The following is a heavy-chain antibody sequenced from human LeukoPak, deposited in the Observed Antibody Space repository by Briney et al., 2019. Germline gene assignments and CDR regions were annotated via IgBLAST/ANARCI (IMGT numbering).Heavy chain of an antibody. CDR1: GGSISSGGYY. CDR2: IYYSGST. J-gene: IGHJ4*02. V-gene: IGHV4-31*03. D-gene: IGHD2-21*02. Sequence: SETLSLTCTVSGGSISSGGYYWSWIRQHPGKGLEWIGYIYYSGSTYYNPSLKSRVTISVDTSKNQFSLKLSSVSAADTAVYYCARVSHCGGVCYPYFDYWGQGTLVTVSS. CDR3: ARVSHCGGVCYPYFDY.